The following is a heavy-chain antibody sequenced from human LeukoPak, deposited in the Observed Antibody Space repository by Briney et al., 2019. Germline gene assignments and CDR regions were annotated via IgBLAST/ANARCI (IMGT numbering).Heavy chain of an antibody. V-gene: IGHV4-39*01. CDR2: VFYTGSA. D-gene: IGHD3-10*01. J-gene: IGHJ3*02. Sequence: PSETLSLTYAVSGGSISSISYLWAWIRQPPGKGLEWIGSVFYTGSAHCNPSLKSRVTISVDTSKNQFSLRLSSVTAADTAVYYCARHVGSGSFFDIWGQGTLVTVSS. CDR3: ARHVGSGSFFDI. CDR1: GGSISSISYL.